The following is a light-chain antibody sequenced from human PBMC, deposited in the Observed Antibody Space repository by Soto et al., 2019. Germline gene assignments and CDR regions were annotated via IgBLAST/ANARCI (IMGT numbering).Light chain of an antibody. CDR2: EVS. CDR3: SSHTSSNTRI. J-gene: IGLJ1*01. V-gene: IGLV2-14*03. CDR1: SSDVGAYDY. Sequence: QSALTQPASVSGSPGQSIAIPCTGTSSDVGAYDYVSWYQQHPDKAPKLMIYEVSNRPSGVSNRFSGSKSVNTATLTISGLQAEDEADYYCSSHTSSNTRIFGTGTKVTVL.